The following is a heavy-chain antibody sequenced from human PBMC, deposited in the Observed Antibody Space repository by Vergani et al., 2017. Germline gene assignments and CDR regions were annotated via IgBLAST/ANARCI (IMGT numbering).Heavy chain of an antibody. J-gene: IGHJ3*01. CDR2: IYPGDSEV. D-gene: IGHD3-10*01. CDR3: ASGGHGSENGGALQL. CDR1: GYIFSNFW. Sequence: EKPLVQSGSETKKPGESLKISCQAFGYIFSNFWIGWVRQRPGRGLEWMGIIYPGDSEVMSNPTFRGQVIFSVDTSVNTAYLQWRSLQASDTATYFCASGGHGSENGGALQLWGQGTNITVSS. V-gene: IGHV5-51*01.